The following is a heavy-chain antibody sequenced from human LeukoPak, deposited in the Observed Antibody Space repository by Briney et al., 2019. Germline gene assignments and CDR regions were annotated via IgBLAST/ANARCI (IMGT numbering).Heavy chain of an antibody. CDR1: GFIFSDAW. CDR3: STHMRYFPNRYYFDY. V-gene: IGHV3-15*01. Sequence: GGSLRLSCGASGFIFSDAWVSWVRQAPGKGLEWVGRIKSKTDGGTTDYGAPVEGRFTISRDDSKNTLYLQMTGLKTEDTAIYYCSTHMRYFPNRYYFDYWGQGALVTVSS. J-gene: IGHJ4*02. D-gene: IGHD3-9*01. CDR2: IKSKTDGGTT.